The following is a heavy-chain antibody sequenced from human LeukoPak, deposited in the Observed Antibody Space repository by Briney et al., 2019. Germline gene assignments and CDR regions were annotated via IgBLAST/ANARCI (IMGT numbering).Heavy chain of an antibody. CDR1: GFTFSSYS. CDR3: ARDRQKATYGDYQDWFDP. V-gene: IGHV3-21*01. CDR2: ISSSSSYI. D-gene: IGHD4-17*01. J-gene: IGHJ5*02. Sequence: GGSLRLSCAASGFTFSSYSMNWVRQAPGEGLEWVSSISSSSSYIYYADSVKGRFTISRDNAKNSLYLQMNSPRAEDTAVYYCARDRQKATYGDYQDWFDPWGQGTLVTVSS.